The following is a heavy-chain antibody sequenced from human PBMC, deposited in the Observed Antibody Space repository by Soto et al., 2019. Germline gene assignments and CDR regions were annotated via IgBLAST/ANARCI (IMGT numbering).Heavy chain of an antibody. V-gene: IGHV3-48*01. J-gene: IGHJ2*01. D-gene: IGHD1-26*01. Sequence: GGSLRLSCAASGFIFSSYNMNWVRQAPGKGLEWLSCIRSSSSAAFYADSVRGRFTVSRDNAKNSLYLQMNSLRAEDTAVYYCARDPSRGSEWARYLDLWGRGTLVTVSS. CDR2: IRSSSSAA. CDR3: ARDPSRGSEWARYLDL. CDR1: GFIFSSYN.